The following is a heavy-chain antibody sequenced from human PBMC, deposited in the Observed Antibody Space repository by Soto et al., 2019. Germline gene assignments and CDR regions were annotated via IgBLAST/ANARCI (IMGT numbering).Heavy chain of an antibody. J-gene: IGHJ4*02. Sequence: SETLSLTCSVSGGSISGSYWSWIRQSPGKGLEWLGYVYYTGSTNYSPSLRSRVSISVDTSKNEFSLRLSSVTAADTAVYFCGRSVAANGAHIDYWGQGTRVTVS. CDR1: GGSISGSY. CDR2: VYYTGST. D-gene: IGHD6-6*01. CDR3: GRSVAANGAHIDY. V-gene: IGHV4-59*01.